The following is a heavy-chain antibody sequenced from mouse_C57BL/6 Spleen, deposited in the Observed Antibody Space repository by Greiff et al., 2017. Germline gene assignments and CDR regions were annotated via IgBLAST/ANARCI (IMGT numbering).Heavy chain of an antibody. CDR3: AREGLRRSGFAY. V-gene: IGHV1-55*01. CDR1: GYTFTSYW. CDR2: IYPGSGST. Sequence: QVQLQQPGAELVKPGASVKMSCKASGYTFTSYWITWVKQRPGQGLEWIGDIYPGSGSTNYNEKFKSKATLTVDTSSSTAYMQLSSLTSEDSAVEYCAREGLRRSGFAYWGQGTRVTVSA. D-gene: IGHD2-4*01. J-gene: IGHJ3*01.